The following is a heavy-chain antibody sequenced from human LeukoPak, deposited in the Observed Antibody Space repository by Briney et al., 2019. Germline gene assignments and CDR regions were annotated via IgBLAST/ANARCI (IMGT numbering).Heavy chain of an antibody. CDR1: GDSISSYY. Sequence: SETLSLSCTVSGDSISSYYWSWIRQPAGKGLEWIGRIYTGGSSNYNPSLKSRVTMSVDTSKNQFSLKLTSVTAADTAVYYCARGSSGARFDYWGQGTLVTVSS. D-gene: IGHD2-15*01. J-gene: IGHJ4*02. CDR2: IYTGGSS. V-gene: IGHV4-4*07. CDR3: ARGSSGARFDY.